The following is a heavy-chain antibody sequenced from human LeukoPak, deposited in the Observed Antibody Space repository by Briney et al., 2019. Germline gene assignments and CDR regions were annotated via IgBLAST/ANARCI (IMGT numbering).Heavy chain of an antibody. V-gene: IGHV3-74*01. D-gene: IGHD3-22*01. CDR1: GFTFSTSW. CDR2: INTDGNTR. Sequence: GGSLRLSCATSGFTFSTSWMHWVRQAPGKGLVWVSRINTDGNTRDYADSAKGRFTISRDNAKNTLYLQMNSLRADDTAVYYCVRAMGYYDKVWGQGTLVTVSS. CDR3: VRAMGYYDKV. J-gene: IGHJ4*02.